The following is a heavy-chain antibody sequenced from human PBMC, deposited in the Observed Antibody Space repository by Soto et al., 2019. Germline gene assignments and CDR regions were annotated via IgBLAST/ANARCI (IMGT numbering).Heavy chain of an antibody. J-gene: IGHJ5*02. CDR1: GFTFDDYA. CDR2: ISWNSGSI. V-gene: IGHV3-9*01. Sequence: GGSLRLSCAASGFTFDDYAMHWVRQAPGKGLEWVSGISWNSGSIGYADSVKGRFTISRDNAKNSLYLQMNSLRVEDTAVYYCAIQPAPWGLGTLVTVSS. CDR3: AIQPAP.